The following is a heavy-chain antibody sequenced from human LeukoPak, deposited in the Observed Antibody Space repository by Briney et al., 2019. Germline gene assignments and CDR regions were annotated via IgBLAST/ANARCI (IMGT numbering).Heavy chain of an antibody. CDR2: ISSNGGST. D-gene: IGHD4-23*01. CDR1: GFTFSSYA. V-gene: IGHV3-64*01. CDR3: ARSNGGNSGGTFWY. J-gene: IGHJ4*02. Sequence: GGSLRRSCAASGFTFSSYAMHWVRQAPGKGLEYVSAISSNGGSTYYANSVKGRFTISRDNSKNTLYLQMGSLRAEDMAVYYCARSNGGNSGGTFWYWGQGTLVTVSS.